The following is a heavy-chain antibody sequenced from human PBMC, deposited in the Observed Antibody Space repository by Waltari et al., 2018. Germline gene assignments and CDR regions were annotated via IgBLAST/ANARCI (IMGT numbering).Heavy chain of an antibody. D-gene: IGHD7-27*01. CDR1: GGSLGGDY. Sequence: VQPQQWGAGLLKTSETLSLTCAVSGGSLGGDYWSWIRQPPGKGLEWIGEINRSGSTNYSPSLESRVTISVDTSKNQFSLKLSSVTAADTAVYYCARRSSGWFDPWGLGTMVIVSS. J-gene: IGHJ5*01. V-gene: IGHV4-34*01. CDR3: ARRSSGWFDP. CDR2: INRSGST.